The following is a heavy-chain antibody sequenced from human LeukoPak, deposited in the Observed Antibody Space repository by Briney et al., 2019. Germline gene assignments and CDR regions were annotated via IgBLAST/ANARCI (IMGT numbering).Heavy chain of an antibody. Sequence: GGSLRLSCTASGFTFSDYGMHWVRQAPGKGLEWLAMISYDGRNKFYGTNKYYADSVKGRFTISRDNSKNTLNLQMDSLTTEDTAMYFCAKDEGALYDILTGYYSFDYWGQGTLVTVAS. CDR2: ISYDGRNKFYGTNK. D-gene: IGHD3-9*01. J-gene: IGHJ4*02. CDR1: GFTFSDYG. CDR3: AKDEGALYDILTGYYSFDY. V-gene: IGHV3-30*18.